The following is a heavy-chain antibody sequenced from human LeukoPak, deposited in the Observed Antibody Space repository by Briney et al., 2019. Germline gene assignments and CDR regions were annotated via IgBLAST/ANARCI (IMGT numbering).Heavy chain of an antibody. Sequence: ASVKVSCKASGYTFTSYAMHWVRQAPGQRREGMGWINAGNGNTKYSPKFQGRVTIARDTSASTAYMELSSLRSEDKAVYYCARDLEVRGTMDVWGKGTTVTVSS. CDR1: GYTFTSYA. CDR3: ARDLEVRGTMDV. CDR2: INAGNGNT. V-gene: IGHV1-3*01. J-gene: IGHJ6*04. D-gene: IGHD3-10*01.